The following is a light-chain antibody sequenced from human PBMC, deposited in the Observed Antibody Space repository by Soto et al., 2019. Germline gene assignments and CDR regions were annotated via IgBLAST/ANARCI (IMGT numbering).Light chain of an antibody. CDR3: QQYNNWTPWT. Sequence: EIVMTQSPSTLSVSPGERSTLSCSASQSVSSNLAWYQQKPGQAPRHLIYGASTRATGIPARFSGSGSGTEFTLTISSLQSEDFAVYYCQQYNNWTPWTFGQGTKVEIK. V-gene: IGKV3-15*01. J-gene: IGKJ1*01. CDR2: GAS. CDR1: QSVSSN.